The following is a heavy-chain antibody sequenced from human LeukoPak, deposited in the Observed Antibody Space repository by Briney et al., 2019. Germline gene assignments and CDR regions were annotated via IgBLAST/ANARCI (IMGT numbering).Heavy chain of an antibody. V-gene: IGHV4-39*07. CDR2: IFYSGST. CDR3: AREAAGQWFDP. CDR1: GGSISSSSYF. Sequence: PSGTLSLTCTVSGGSISSSSYFWGWIRQPPEKGLEWIGSIFYSGSTYYNPSLNSRVTISIDTSKNQFSLRLSSVTAADTAVYYCAREAAGQWFDPWGQGTLVTVSS. J-gene: IGHJ5*02. D-gene: IGHD6-25*01.